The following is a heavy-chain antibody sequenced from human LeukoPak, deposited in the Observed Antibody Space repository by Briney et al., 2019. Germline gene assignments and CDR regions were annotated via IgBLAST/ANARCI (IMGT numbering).Heavy chain of an antibody. CDR1: GFSFITYS. D-gene: IGHD3-22*01. J-gene: IGHJ4*02. CDR3: ARAPYYYDSSGYYADY. Sequence: GGSLRLSCAASGFSFITYSMNWVRQAPGKGLEWVSYISSSSSTIYYADSVKGRFTISRDNAKNSLYLQMNSLRAEDTAVYYCARAPYYYDSSGYYADYWGQGTLVTVSS. V-gene: IGHV3-48*04. CDR2: ISSSSSTI.